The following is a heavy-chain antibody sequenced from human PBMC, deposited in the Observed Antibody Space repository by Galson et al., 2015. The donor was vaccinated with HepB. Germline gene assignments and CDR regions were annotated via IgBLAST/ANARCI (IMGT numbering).Heavy chain of an antibody. CDR2: ISPSGGST. CDR1: GYTFTSYY. Sequence: SVKVSCKASGYTFTSYYMHWVRQAPGQGLEWMGIISPSGGSTSYAQKFQGRVTMTRDTSTSTVYMELSSLRSEDTAVYYCASNLDNYDFWSGYYYYYGMDVWGQGTTVTVSS. D-gene: IGHD3-3*01. CDR3: ASNLDNYDFWSGYYYYYGMDV. V-gene: IGHV1-46*01. J-gene: IGHJ6*02.